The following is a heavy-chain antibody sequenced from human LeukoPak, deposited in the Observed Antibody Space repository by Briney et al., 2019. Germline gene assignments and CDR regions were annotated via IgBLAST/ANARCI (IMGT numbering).Heavy chain of an antibody. V-gene: IGHV1-18*01. CDR2: ISAYNGNT. CDR1: GYTFTSYG. Sequence: ASVKVSCKASGYTFTSYGISWVRQAPGQGLEWMGWISAYNGNTNYAQKLQGRVTMTTDTSTSTAYMELRSLRSGDTAVYYCFITMVRGVIITRGYWGQGTLVTVSS. D-gene: IGHD3-10*01. J-gene: IGHJ4*02. CDR3: FITMVRGVIITRGY.